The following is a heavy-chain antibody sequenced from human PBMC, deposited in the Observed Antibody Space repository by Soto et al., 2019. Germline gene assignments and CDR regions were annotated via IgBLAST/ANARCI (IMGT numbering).Heavy chain of an antibody. CDR3: ARDPTMVRGVIITLYYFDY. CDR2: ISYDGSNK. J-gene: IGHJ4*02. CDR1: GFTFSSYA. D-gene: IGHD3-10*01. V-gene: IGHV3-30-3*01. Sequence: QVQLVESGGGVVQPGRSLRLSCAASGFTFSSYAMHWVRQAPGKGLEWVAVISYDGSNKYYADSVKGRFTISRDNSKNTLYLQMNSLRAEDTAVYYCARDPTMVRGVIITLYYFDYCGQGTLVTVSS.